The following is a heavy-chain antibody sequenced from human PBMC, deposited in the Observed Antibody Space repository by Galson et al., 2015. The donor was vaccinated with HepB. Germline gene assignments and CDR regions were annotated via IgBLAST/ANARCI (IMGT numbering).Heavy chain of an antibody. CDR3: ARALTIFGVVISGWFDP. Sequence: SVKVSCKASGHTFTSYGISWVRQAPGQGLEWMGWISAYNGNTNYAQKLQGRVTMTTDTSTSTAYMELRSLRSDDTAVYYCARALTIFGVVISGWFDPWGQGTLVTVSS. J-gene: IGHJ5*02. CDR2: ISAYNGNT. D-gene: IGHD3-3*01. CDR1: GHTFTSYG. V-gene: IGHV1-18*01.